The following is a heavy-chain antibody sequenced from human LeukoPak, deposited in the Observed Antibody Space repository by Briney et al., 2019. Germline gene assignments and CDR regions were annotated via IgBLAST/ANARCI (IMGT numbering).Heavy chain of an antibody. J-gene: IGHJ2*01. V-gene: IGHV4-59*01. CDR2: IYYSGST. Sequence: SETLSLTCTVSGGSINSYYWSWIRQPPGKGLEWIGYIYYSGSTNYNPSLKSRVTISVDTSKNQFSLKLSSVTTADTAVYYCARIYYSSSYDYWCFDLWGRGTLVTVSS. D-gene: IGHD6-13*01. CDR3: ARIYYSSSYDYWCFDL. CDR1: GGSINSYY.